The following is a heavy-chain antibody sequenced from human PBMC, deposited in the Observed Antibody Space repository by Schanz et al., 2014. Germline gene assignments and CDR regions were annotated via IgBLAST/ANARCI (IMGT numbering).Heavy chain of an antibody. CDR1: GYSFTTYD. D-gene: IGHD4-17*01. CDR2: MNPTTGNR. J-gene: IGHJ4*02. Sequence: QVQLVQSGAEAKKPGASVRVSCKASGYSFTTYDVNWVRQATGQGLEWMGWMNPTTGNRGYAQNFQGRVTMTRDTSLKTAYMEMTDVKFGDAGLYDCAIHYSDRPLWGQGTLIAVSS. CDR3: AIHYSDRPL. V-gene: IGHV1-8*01.